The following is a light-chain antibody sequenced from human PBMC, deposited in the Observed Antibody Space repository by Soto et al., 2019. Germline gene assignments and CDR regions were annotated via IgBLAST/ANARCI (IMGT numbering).Light chain of an antibody. V-gene: IGLV2-14*01. CDR1: SSDVGGYNY. CDR2: EVS. J-gene: IGLJ3*02. CDR3: TSYTLSTWM. Sequence: QSALTQPASVSGSPGQSITISCTGTSSDVGGYNYVSWYQQHPGKAPKLMIFEVSNRPSGVSNRFSGSKSGNTASLTISGLQAEDEADYYCTSYTLSTWMFGGGTKVTVL.